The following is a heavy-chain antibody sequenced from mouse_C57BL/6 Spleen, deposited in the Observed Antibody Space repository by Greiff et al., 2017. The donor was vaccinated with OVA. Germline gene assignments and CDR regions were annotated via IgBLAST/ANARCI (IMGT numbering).Heavy chain of an antibody. V-gene: IGHV1-62-2*01. D-gene: IGHD2-4*01. J-gene: IGHJ1*03. CDR1: GYTFTEYT. CDR2: FYPGSGSI. Sequence: QVQLQQSGAELVKPGASVKLSCKASGYTFTEYTIHWVKQRSGQGLEWIGWFYPGSGSIKYNEKFKDKATLTADKSSSTVYMELSRLTSEDSAVYVCARGEGYYDYDGYWYFDVWGTGTTVTVSS. CDR3: ARGEGYYDYDGYWYFDV.